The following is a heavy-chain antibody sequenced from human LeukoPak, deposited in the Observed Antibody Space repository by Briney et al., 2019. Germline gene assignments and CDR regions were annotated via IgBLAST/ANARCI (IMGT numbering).Heavy chain of an antibody. J-gene: IGHJ4*02. Sequence: KSSETLSLTCSVSGGSITKNGYYWGWIRQSPETGLEWIGSMHYSGSTYYNPSLNSRVTISVDTSKNQFSLKLTSVTAADTAVYYCCGSGWLAGPFGYWGQGALVTVSS. V-gene: IGHV4-39*07. CDR3: CGSGWLAGPFGY. CDR1: GGSITKNGYY. CDR2: MHYSGST. D-gene: IGHD6-19*01.